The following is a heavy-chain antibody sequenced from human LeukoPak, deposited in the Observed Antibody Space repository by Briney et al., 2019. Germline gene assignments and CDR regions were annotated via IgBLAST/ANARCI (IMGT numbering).Heavy chain of an antibody. CDR3: AKDLSGATY. CDR1: GFTFSSYW. J-gene: IGHJ4*02. D-gene: IGHD1-26*01. Sequence: GGSLRLSCAASGFTFSSYWMSWVRQAPGKGLEWVSSISGGGGSTYYADSVKGRFTISKDNSENTLYLQMNSLRAGDTAVYYCAKDLSGATYWGQGTLVTVSS. V-gene: IGHV3-23*01. CDR2: ISGGGGST.